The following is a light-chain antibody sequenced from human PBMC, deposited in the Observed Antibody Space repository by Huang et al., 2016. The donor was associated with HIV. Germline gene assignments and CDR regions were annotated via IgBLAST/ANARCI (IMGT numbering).Light chain of an antibody. J-gene: IGKJ1*01. V-gene: IGKV3-20*01. CDR3: QQYAGSPWT. CDR1: QSISADY. CDR2: AAS. Sequence: EIVLTQSPGTLSLSPGERATLSCRASQSISADYVAWYQQKPGQAPRLLTYAASSTATGIPDRFSGSGSGTDFTLTIYRLEPEDFAVYFCQQYAGSPWTFGQGTKVEIK.